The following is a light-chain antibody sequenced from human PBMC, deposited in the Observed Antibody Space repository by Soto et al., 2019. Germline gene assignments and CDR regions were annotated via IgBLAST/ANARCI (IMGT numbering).Light chain of an antibody. CDR2: LEGSGSY. V-gene: IGLV4-60*02. CDR1: SGHSSYI. Sequence: QLVLTQSSSASASLGSSVKLTCTLSSGHSSYIIAWHQQQPGKAPRYLMKLEGSGSYNTGSGVPDRFSGSSSGADRYLTISNLQFEDEADYYCETWDINTHVVFGGGTKLTVL. CDR3: ETWDINTHVV. J-gene: IGLJ2*01.